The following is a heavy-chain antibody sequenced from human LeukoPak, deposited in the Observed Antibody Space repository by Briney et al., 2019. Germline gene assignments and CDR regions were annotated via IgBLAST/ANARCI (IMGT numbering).Heavy chain of an antibody. D-gene: IGHD6-6*01. J-gene: IGHJ6*03. CDR2: ISSSSSYI. CDR1: GFTVSSNY. V-gene: IGHV3-21*01. Sequence: GGSLRLSCAASGFTVSSNYMSWVRQAPGKGLEWVSSISSSSSYIYYADSVKGRFTISRDNAKNSLYLQMNSLRAEDTAVYYCARDRSSSGYYYYYYYMDVWGKGTTVTVSS. CDR3: ARDRSSSGYYYYYYYMDV.